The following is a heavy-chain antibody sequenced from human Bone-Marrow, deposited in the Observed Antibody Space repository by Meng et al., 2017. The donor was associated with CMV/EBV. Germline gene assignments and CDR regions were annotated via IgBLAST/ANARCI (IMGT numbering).Heavy chain of an antibody. Sequence: GESLKISCAASGFTFSDYYMSWIRQAPGKGLEWVSYISSSGSTIYYADSVKGRFTISRDNAKNSLYLQMNSLRAEDTAVYYCARAVPAAIREEKYYYYYGMDVWGQGTTVTGSS. CDR3: ARAVPAAIREEKYYYYYGMDV. D-gene: IGHD2-2*02. J-gene: IGHJ6*02. CDR2: ISSSGSTI. V-gene: IGHV3-11*04. CDR1: GFTFSDYY.